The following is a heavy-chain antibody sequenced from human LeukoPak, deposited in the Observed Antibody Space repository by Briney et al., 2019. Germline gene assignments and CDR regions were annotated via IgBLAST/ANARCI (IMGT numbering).Heavy chain of an antibody. J-gene: IGHJ4*02. Sequence: PGGSLRLSCAASGFTFSSYEMNWVRQAPGKGLEWVSYISSSGSTIYYADSVKGRFTISRDNAKNSLYLQMNSLRAEDTAVYYCARELWNDLGDYWGQGTLVTVSS. CDR1: GFTFSSYE. CDR2: ISSSGSTI. V-gene: IGHV3-48*03. D-gene: IGHD1-1*01. CDR3: ARELWNDLGDY.